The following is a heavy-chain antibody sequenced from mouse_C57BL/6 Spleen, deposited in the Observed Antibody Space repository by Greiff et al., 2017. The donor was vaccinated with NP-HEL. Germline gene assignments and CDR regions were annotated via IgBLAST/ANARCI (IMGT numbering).Heavy chain of an antibody. CDR2: IYPGSGNT. V-gene: IGHV1-76*01. J-gene: IGHJ2*01. CDR3: ARDYGSSWDY. CDR1: GYTFTDYY. D-gene: IGHD1-1*01. Sequence: VKLVESGAELVRPGASVKLSCKASGYTFTDYYINWVKQRPGQGLEWIARIYPGSGNTYYNEKFKGKATLTAEKSSSTAYMQLSSLTSEDSAVYFCARDYGSSWDYWGQGTTLTVSS.